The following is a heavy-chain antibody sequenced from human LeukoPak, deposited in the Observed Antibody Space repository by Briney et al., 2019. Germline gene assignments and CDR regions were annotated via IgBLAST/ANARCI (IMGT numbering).Heavy chain of an antibody. D-gene: IGHD6-19*01. CDR2: IRWISGSI. V-gene: IGHV3-9*01. J-gene: IGHJ4*02. CDR1: GFTFDDYA. Sequence: GGSLRLSCAASGFTFDDYAMRWGRPALGEGLGRVSGIRWISGSIGYTDSVKGRFTISRDNAKNSLYLQMNSLRAEDTALYYCAKDSQWLVSGGSGYFDYWGQGTLVTVSS. CDR3: AKDSQWLVSGGSGYFDY.